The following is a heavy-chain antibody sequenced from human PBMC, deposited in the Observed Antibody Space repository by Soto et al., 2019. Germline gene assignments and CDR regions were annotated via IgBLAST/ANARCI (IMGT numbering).Heavy chain of an antibody. Sequence: QVQLQESGPGLVKPSQTLSLTYTVSGGSISNDNYYWSWIRQSPGKGLEWIAYIYYSGSTYYNPSLKSRLTISVDPSKNQFALKLSSVTAADTAVYYCARTASPAPFYDASADFERWGQGTLVTVSS. D-gene: IGHD3-22*01. V-gene: IGHV4-30-4*01. CDR3: ARTASPAPFYDASADFER. CDR2: IYYSGST. CDR1: GGSISNDNYY. J-gene: IGHJ5*02.